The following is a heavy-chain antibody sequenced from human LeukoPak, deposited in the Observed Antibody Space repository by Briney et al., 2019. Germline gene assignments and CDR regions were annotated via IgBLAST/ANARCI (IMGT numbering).Heavy chain of an antibody. CDR2: INPNSGGT. V-gene: IGHV1-2*02. J-gene: IGHJ5*02. D-gene: IGHD3-16*01. CDR1: GYTCTGYY. Sequence: ASVKVSCKASGYTCTGYYMHWVRQAPGQGLEWMGWINPNSGGTNYAQKFQGRVTMTRDTSISTAYMELSRLRSDDTAVYYCARDASGWGVANWFDPWGQGTLITVSS. CDR3: ARDASGWGVANWFDP.